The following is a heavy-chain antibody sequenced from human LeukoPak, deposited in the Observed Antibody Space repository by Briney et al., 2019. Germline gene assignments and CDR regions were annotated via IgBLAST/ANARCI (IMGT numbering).Heavy chain of an antibody. V-gene: IGHV3-23*01. CDR1: GFTFSTYA. D-gene: IGHD4/OR15-4a*01. Sequence: SGGSLRLSCAASGFTFSTYAMTWVRQPPGKGLEWVSTFSSSDGSTYYADSVKGRFTISRDNSKNTLYLQMNSLRAEDTAVYYCARDGPSEWQQLPDYDAVVWGQGTMVTVSS. CDR3: ARDGPSEWQQLPDYDAVV. CDR2: FSSSDGST. J-gene: IGHJ3*01.